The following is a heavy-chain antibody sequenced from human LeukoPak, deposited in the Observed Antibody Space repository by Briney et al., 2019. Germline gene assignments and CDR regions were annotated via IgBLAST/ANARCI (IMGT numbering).Heavy chain of an antibody. Sequence: ASVKVSCKASGYTFSSYGISWVRQAPGQGLEWMGWISVYSGNTNYARRLQDRVTMTTDTSTSTAYMELRSLRSDDTAVYYCARDANGVLGDYWGQGTLVTVSS. J-gene: IGHJ4*02. D-gene: IGHD2-8*01. CDR1: GYTFSSYG. CDR2: ISVYSGNT. CDR3: ARDANGVLGDY. V-gene: IGHV1-18*01.